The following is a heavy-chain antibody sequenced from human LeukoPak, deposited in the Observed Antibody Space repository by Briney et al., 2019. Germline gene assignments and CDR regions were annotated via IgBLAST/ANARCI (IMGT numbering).Heavy chain of an antibody. J-gene: IGHJ5*02. D-gene: IGHD3-10*01. CDR3: APGDFSGFWFDP. CDR2: TYYSGIT. CDR1: GGSISNTNYY. V-gene: IGHV4-39*01. Sequence: SETLSLTCTVSGGSISNTNYYWGWVRQPPGKGLEWIGTTYYSGITYYNPSLKSRVTISIDTSKNQFSLKLSSVTAADTAVYYCAPGDFSGFWFDPWGRGTLVTVSS.